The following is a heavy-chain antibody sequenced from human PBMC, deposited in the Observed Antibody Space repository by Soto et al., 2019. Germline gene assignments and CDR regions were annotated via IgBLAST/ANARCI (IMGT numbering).Heavy chain of an antibody. Sequence: QVQLVQSGAEVKKPGASVKVSCKASGYTFTTYSIHWVRQAPGQSLEWMGWINAGSGNTKYSQKFQGRVTITKDSFATTFYMDLSSLGSEDTAVYYCARVPPWGNSGSYYIQHFNSWGQGTLVTVSS. CDR2: INAGSGNT. J-gene: IGHJ4*02. CDR1: GYTFTTYS. CDR3: ARVPPWGNSGSYYIQHFNS. D-gene: IGHD3-10*01. V-gene: IGHV1-3*01.